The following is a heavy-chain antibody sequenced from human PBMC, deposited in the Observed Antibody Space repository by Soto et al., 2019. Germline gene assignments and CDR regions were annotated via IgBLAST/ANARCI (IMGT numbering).Heavy chain of an antibody. CDR2: IIPIFGTA. V-gene: IGHV1-69*13. Sequence: ASVKVSCKASGGTFSSYAISWVRQAPGQGLEWMGGIIPIFGTANYAQKFQGRVTITADESTSTAYMELSSLRSEDTAVYYCARELQQPPTSYYYYGMDVWGQGTTVTVSS. D-gene: IGHD6-13*01. CDR3: ARELQQPPTSYYYYGMDV. J-gene: IGHJ6*02. CDR1: GGTFSSYA.